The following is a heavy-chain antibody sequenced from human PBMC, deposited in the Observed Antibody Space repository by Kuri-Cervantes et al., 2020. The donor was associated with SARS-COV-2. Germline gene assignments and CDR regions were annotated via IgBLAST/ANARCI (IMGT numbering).Heavy chain of an antibody. CDR2: ISGSDDVT. Sequence: GGSLRLSCAASGFTFSNYAMTWVRQAPGKGLEWVSTISGSDDVTHLADSVKGRFTVSRDNSRNTLYLEMSSLRVEDTAVYYCAKRDAYSQGSYFDYWGHGTLVTV. D-gene: IGHD5-24*01. CDR1: GFTFSNYA. V-gene: IGHV3-23*01. J-gene: IGHJ4*01. CDR3: AKRDAYSQGSYFDY.